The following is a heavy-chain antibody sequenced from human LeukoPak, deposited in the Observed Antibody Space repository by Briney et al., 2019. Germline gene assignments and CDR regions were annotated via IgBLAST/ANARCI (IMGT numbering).Heavy chain of an antibody. D-gene: IGHD3-16*01. Sequence: GGSLRLSCAASGFTFSSYSMKWVRQAPGKGLEWVSFISSSSSYIYYADSVKGRFTISRDNAKNSLYLQMNSLRAEDTAVYYCAKAFRGLREYYYYMDVWGKGTTVTVSS. V-gene: IGHV3-21*04. CDR2: ISSSSSYI. CDR1: GFTFSSYS. J-gene: IGHJ6*03. CDR3: AKAFRGLREYYYYMDV.